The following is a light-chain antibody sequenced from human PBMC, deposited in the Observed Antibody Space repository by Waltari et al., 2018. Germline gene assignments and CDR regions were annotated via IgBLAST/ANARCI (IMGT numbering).Light chain of an antibody. J-gene: IGLJ2*01. CDR1: SIDIGDYNY. CDR3: SSYAGSNHLL. CDR2: DVS. V-gene: IGLV2-8*01. Sequence: QSALTQPPSASGSPGQSVTISCTGTSIDIGDYNYVSWYQQHPGKAPKLIISDVSKRPSGVPGRFSGSKSGNTASLTVSGLQAADEADYYCSSYAGSNHLLFGGGTKLTVL.